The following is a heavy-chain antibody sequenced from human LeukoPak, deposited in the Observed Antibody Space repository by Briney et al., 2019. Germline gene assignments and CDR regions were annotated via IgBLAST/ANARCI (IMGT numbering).Heavy chain of an antibody. CDR2: IIPILGIA. V-gene: IGHV1-69*04. Sequence: SVKVSCKASGGTFSSYAISWVRQAPGQGPEWMGRIIPILGIANYAQKFQGRVTITADKSTSTAYMELSSLRSEDTAVYYCARGHYYGSGSYYKKPPYYFDYWGQGTLVTVSS. D-gene: IGHD3-10*01. CDR1: GGTFSSYA. CDR3: ARGHYYGSGSYYKKPPYYFDY. J-gene: IGHJ4*02.